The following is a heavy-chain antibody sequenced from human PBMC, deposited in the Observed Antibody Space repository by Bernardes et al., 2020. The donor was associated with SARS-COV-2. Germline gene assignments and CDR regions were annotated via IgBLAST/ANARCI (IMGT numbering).Heavy chain of an antibody. D-gene: IGHD2-15*01. V-gene: IGHV3-23*01. CDR2: ITGGGGTT. J-gene: IGHJ4*02. CDR3: AKDRVVVAAVTSDYFDH. Sequence: GGSLRLSCAGTGFIFKNYAMSWVRQAPGKGLEWVSSITGGGGTTYYADSVKGRFTISRDNSKNTLYLQMNSLRADDTAVYYCAKDRVVVAAVTSDYFDHWGQGTQVTVSS. CDR1: GFIFKNYA.